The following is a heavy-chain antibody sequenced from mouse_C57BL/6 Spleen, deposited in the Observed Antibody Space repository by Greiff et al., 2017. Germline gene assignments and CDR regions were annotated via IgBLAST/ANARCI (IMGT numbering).Heavy chain of an antibody. V-gene: IGHV5-17*01. CDR2: ISSGSSTI. CDR1: GFTFSDYG. Sequence: EVQLMESGGGLVKPGGSLKLSCAASGFTFSDYGMHWVRQAPEKGLEWVAYISSGSSTIYYADTVKGRFTISRDNAKTTLFLQMTSLRSEDTAMYYCATGTGAWLAYWGQGTLVTVSA. CDR3: ATGTGAWLAY. J-gene: IGHJ3*01. D-gene: IGHD4-1*01.